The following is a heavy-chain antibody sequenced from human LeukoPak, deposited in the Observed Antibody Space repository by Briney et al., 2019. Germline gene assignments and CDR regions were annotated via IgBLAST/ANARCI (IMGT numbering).Heavy chain of an antibody. J-gene: IGHJ4*02. Sequence: GGSLRLSCAASGFTFSSYSMNWVRQAPGKGLEWVSSISSSSSYIYYADSVKGRFTISRDNAKNSLYLQMNSLRAEDTAMYYCARGGWSGYFIYWGQGALVTVSS. CDR2: ISSSSSYI. V-gene: IGHV3-21*01. CDR3: ARGGWSGYFIY. D-gene: IGHD1-1*01. CDR1: GFTFSSYS.